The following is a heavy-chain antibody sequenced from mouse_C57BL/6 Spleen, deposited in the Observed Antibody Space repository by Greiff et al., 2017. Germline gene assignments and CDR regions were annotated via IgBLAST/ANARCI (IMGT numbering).Heavy chain of an antibody. Sequence: EVMLVESGGDLVKPGGSLKLSCAASGFTFSSYGMSWVRQTPDKRLEWVATISSCGSYTYYPDSVKGRFTISRDNDKNTLYLQMSSLKSEDTAMYYCARRGDYDEGYFDYWGQGTTLTVSS. V-gene: IGHV5-6*02. CDR2: ISSCGSYT. D-gene: IGHD2-4*01. CDR1: GFTFSSYG. CDR3: ARRGDYDEGYFDY. J-gene: IGHJ2*01.